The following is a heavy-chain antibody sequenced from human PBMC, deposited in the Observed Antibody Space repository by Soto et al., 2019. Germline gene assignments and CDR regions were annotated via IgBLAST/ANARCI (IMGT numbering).Heavy chain of an antibody. Sequence: SETLSLTCAVSGGSISSGGYSWSWIRQPPGKGLEWIGYIYHSGSTYYNPSLKSRVTILVDRSKNQFSLKLSSVTAADTAVYYCARGPHGTYYFDYWGQGTLVTVSS. J-gene: IGHJ4*02. V-gene: IGHV4-30-2*01. CDR2: IYHSGST. D-gene: IGHD1-1*01. CDR1: GGSISSGGYS. CDR3: ARGPHGTYYFDY.